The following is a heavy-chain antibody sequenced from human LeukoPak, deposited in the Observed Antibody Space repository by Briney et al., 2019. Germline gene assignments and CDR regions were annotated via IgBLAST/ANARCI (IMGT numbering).Heavy chain of an antibody. CDR3: ARRRGMIQLWPYNWFDP. V-gene: IGHV4-34*01. D-gene: IGHD5-18*01. CDR1: GGSFSGYY. CDR2: INHSGST. Sequence: SETLSLTCAVSGGSFSGYYWSWIRQPPGKGLEWIGEINHSGSTNYNPSLKSRVTISVDTSKNQFSLKLSSVTAADTAVYYCARRRGMIQLWPYNWFDPWGQGTLVTVSS. J-gene: IGHJ5*02.